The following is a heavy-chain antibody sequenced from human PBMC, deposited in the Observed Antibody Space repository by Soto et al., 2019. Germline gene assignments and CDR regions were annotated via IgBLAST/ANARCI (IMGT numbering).Heavy chain of an antibody. V-gene: IGHV3-30*03. Sequence: QVQLVESGGGVVQPGRSLRLSCAASGFTFSSYGMHWVRQAPGKGLEWVAVISYDGSNKYYADSVKGRFTISRDNSKNTLYLHMNRLRAEDTAVYYCAHALQRRPRRGCFPPWGQRTLVTLSS. CDR1: GFTFSSYG. CDR2: ISYDGSNK. D-gene: IGHD1-1*01. CDR3: AHALQRRPRRGCFPP. J-gene: IGHJ5*02.